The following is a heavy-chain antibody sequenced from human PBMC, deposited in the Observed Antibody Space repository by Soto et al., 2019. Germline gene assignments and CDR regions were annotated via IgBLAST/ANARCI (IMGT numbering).Heavy chain of an antibody. CDR2: ISYDGSNK. CDR3: AKDPVSHCSSTSCLNWFDP. J-gene: IGHJ5*02. Sequence: QVQLVESGGGVVQPGRSLRLSCAAYGFAFSSYGMHWIRQAPGKGLEWVAVISYDGSNKYYADSVKGRFTISRDNSKNTLYLQMNSLRAEDTAVYYCAKDPVSHCSSTSCLNWFDPWGQGTLVTVSS. V-gene: IGHV3-30*18. CDR1: GFAFSSYG. D-gene: IGHD2-2*01.